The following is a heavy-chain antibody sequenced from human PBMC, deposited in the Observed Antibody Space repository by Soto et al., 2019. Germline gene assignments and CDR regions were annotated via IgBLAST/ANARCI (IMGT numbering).Heavy chain of an antibody. CDR1: GFTVSSNY. Sequence: GSLRLSCAASGFTVSSNYMSWVRQAPGKGLEWVSVIYSGGSTYYADSVKGRFTISRDNSKNTLYLQMNSLRAEDTAVYYCARDRDYYDSSGYYYGWGQGTLVTVSS. V-gene: IGHV3-53*01. D-gene: IGHD3-22*01. CDR3: ARDRDYYDSSGYYYG. CDR2: IYSGGST. J-gene: IGHJ4*02.